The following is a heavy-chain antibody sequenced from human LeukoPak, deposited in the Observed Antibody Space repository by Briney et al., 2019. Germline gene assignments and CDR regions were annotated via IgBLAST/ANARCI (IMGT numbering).Heavy chain of an antibody. CDR1: EYSFTSYW. CDR2: IFPGESDP. D-gene: IGHD3-3*01. Sequence: GESLKISRKGSEYSFTSYWIGWVRQLPGKGLEWMEIIFPGESDPRSSPSFQGHVTISADKSISTAYLQWSSLKASDTAMYYCARRLPFGVADYWGQGTLVTVSS. CDR3: ARRLPFGVADY. V-gene: IGHV5-51*01. J-gene: IGHJ4*02.